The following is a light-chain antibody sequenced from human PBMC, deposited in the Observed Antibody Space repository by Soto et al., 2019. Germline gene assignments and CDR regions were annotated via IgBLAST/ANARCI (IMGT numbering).Light chain of an antibody. V-gene: IGKV3-20*01. CDR2: GAS. CDR1: QSVSSTF. J-gene: IGKJ2*01. Sequence: EIVLTQSPGTLSLSPGVRATLSSRASQSVSSTFLVWYQQKPGQDPRLLIYGASNRATGIPDRFSGTGFGTDFTLTFRRLEPEDFAVYYCHQYGGLPPYTFSQGTKLEI. CDR3: HQYGGLPPYT.